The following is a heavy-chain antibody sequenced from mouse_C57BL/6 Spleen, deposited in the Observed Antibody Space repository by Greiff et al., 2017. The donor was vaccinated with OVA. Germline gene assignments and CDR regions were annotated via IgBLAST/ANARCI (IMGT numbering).Heavy chain of an antibody. J-gene: IGHJ4*01. CDR2: IDPEDGDT. CDR3: TTLRLRYYYAMDY. D-gene: IGHD3-2*02. V-gene: IGHV14-1*01. CDR1: GFNIKDYY. Sequence: VQLQQSGAELVRPGASVKLSCTASGFNIKDYYMHWVKQRPEQGLEWIGRIDPEDGDTEYAPKFQGKATMTADPSSNTAYLQLSSLTSEDTAVYYCTTLRLRYYYAMDYWGQGTSVTVSS.